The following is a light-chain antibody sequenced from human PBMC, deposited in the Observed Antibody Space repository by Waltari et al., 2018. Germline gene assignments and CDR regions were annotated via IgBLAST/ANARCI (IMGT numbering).Light chain of an antibody. Sequence: SFELTQPPSVSVSPGQTARITCSGDVLPKQYAHWYQKRPGQAPLLIIYKDTERPSGIPERFSGSSSGTTVTLTISGVLAEDEADYHCQSADSSGAYVVFGGGTKLTVL. CDR3: QSADSSGAYVV. J-gene: IGLJ2*01. CDR1: VLPKQY. V-gene: IGLV3-25*03. CDR2: KDT.